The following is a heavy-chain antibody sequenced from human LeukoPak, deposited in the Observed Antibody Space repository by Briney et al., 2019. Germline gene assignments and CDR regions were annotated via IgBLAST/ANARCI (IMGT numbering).Heavy chain of an antibody. D-gene: IGHD2/OR15-2a*01. CDR3: AGQIVTPRRWFDP. CDR1: GGSVSSYY. CDR2: IYTSGST. J-gene: IGHJ5*02. V-gene: IGHV4-4*09. Sequence: SETLSLTCTVSGGSVSSYYWSLIRQPPGKGLEWIGDIYTSGSTNYSPSLKSRVIISVDTSKNQVSLKVSFVTAADTAVYYCAGQIVTPRRWFDPWGQGTLVTVSS.